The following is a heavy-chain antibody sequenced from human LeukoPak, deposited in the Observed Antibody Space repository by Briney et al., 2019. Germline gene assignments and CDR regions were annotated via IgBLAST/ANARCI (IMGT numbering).Heavy chain of an antibody. CDR2: IYYSGST. Sequence: PSETLSLTCTVSGGSISSYYWSRIRQPPGKGLEWIGYIYYSGSTNYNPSLKSRVTISVDTSKNQFSLKLSSVTAADTAVYYCARDRTGNNWFDPWGQGTLVTVSS. CDR1: GGSISSYY. J-gene: IGHJ5*02. D-gene: IGHD1-1*01. V-gene: IGHV4-59*01. CDR3: ARDRTGNNWFDP.